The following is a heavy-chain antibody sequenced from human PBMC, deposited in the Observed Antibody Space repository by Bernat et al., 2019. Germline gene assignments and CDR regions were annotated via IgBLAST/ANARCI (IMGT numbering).Heavy chain of an antibody. CDR3: ARDRGSSWDSYFDS. CDR1: GFTVSSSY. CDR2: TFAGGTT. J-gene: IGHJ4*02. Sequence: EVQLVESGGGLVQPGGSLRLSCAVSGFTVSSSYMSWVRQAPGKGLEWVSVTFAGGTTLYADAVQGRFTISRDNSKNTVYLQMSSLRADDTAVYYCARDRGSSWDSYFDSWGQGTLVAVSS. V-gene: IGHV3-66*01. D-gene: IGHD6-13*01.